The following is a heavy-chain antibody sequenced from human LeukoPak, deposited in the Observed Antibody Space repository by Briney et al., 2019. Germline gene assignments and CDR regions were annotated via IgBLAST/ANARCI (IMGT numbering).Heavy chain of an antibody. J-gene: IGHJ4*02. V-gene: IGHV3-48*03. CDR3: ARVDGAAAGTEDDYFDY. CDR1: GFTFSSYE. Sequence: GGSLRLSCAASGFTFSSYEMNWVRQAPGKGLEWVSYISSSGSTIYYADSVKGRFTISRDNAKNSLYLQMNSLRAEDTAVYYCARVDGAAAGTEDDYFDYWGQGTLVTVSS. CDR2: ISSSGSTI. D-gene: IGHD6-13*01.